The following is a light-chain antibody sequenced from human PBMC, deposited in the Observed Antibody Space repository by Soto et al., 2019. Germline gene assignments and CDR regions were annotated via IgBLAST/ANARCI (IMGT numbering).Light chain of an antibody. J-gene: IGKJ1*01. CDR2: GAL. CDR1: QSVSKSF. V-gene: IGKV3-20*01. CDR3: QQYGSSPWT. Sequence: EIVLTQSPGTLSMSPGERVVLSCRASQSVSKSFVAWYQQKPGQAPRLLIYGALSRATGIPDRFSGSGSGTDFTLTISRLEPEDFAVYYCQQYGSSPWTFGQGTKVDIK.